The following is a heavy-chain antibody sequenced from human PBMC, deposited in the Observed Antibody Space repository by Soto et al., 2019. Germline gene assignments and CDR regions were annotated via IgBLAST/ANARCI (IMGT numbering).Heavy chain of an antibody. D-gene: IGHD1-20*01. V-gene: IGHV3-74*01. J-gene: IGHJ4*02. Sequence: EMQLVESGGGLVQPGGSLRLSCAASGFNFRIYWMHWVRQAPGKGLEWVSRVSNDGRSATYADSVQGRFSVSKDNSENTVSLQMNRLRVEDTALYYCVRTACVINNCSYRGVRWGQGTLVTV. CDR1: GFNFRIYW. CDR2: VSNDGRSA. CDR3: VRTACVINNCSYRGVR.